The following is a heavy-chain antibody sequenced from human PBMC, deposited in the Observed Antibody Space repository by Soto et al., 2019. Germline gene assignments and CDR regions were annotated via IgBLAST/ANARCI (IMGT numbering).Heavy chain of an antibody. D-gene: IGHD3-22*01. J-gene: IGHJ4*02. V-gene: IGHV3-23*01. CDR1: GFTFSSYS. Sequence: PXGCLRLSFAASGFTFSSYSMSWVRQAPGKGLEWVSAISGSGGSTYYADSVKGRFTISRDNSKNTLYLQMNSLRAEDTAVYYCAKAPNYYDSSGYPIWGQGTLVTVSS. CDR3: AKAPNYYDSSGYPI. CDR2: ISGSGGST.